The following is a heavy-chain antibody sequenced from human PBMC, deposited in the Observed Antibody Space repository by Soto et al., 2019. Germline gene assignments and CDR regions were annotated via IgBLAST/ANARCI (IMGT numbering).Heavy chain of an antibody. Sequence: ASVKVSCKASGYTFTSYAMHWVRQAPGQRLEWMGWINAGNGNTKYSQKFQGRVTITRDTSASTAYMELSSLRSEDTAVYYCAIGAYYYDSSGYYPYYYYYGMDVWGQGTTVTAP. D-gene: IGHD3-22*01. CDR3: AIGAYYYDSSGYYPYYYYYGMDV. J-gene: IGHJ6*02. CDR2: INAGNGNT. V-gene: IGHV1-3*01. CDR1: GYTFTSYA.